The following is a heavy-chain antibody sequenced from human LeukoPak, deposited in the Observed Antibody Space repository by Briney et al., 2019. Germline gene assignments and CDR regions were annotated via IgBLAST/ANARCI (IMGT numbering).Heavy chain of an antibody. CDR3: ARDDSRWELQPHPFDY. CDR1: GGSISSYY. Sequence: SETLSLTCTVSGGSISSYYWSWIRQPPGRGLEWIGYIYYSGNTNYNPSLKSRVTISVDTSKNQFSLKLSSVTAADTAVYYCARDDSRWELQPHPFDYWGQGTLVTVSS. CDR2: IYYSGNT. D-gene: IGHD1-26*01. V-gene: IGHV4-59*01. J-gene: IGHJ4*02.